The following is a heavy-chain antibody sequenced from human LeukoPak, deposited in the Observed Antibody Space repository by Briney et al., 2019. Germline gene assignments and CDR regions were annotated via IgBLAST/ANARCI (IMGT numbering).Heavy chain of an antibody. J-gene: IGHJ4*02. Sequence: GGSRRLSCAASGFTVSTYWMSWVRQAPGKGLEWVANIKEDGSEKYYGDSVKGRFTISRDNAKNSLYLQMNSLRAEDAAVYYCARDSSGYQWGQGTLVTVSS. V-gene: IGHV3-7*01. CDR2: IKEDGSEK. CDR1: GFTVSTYW. D-gene: IGHD3-22*01. CDR3: ARDSSGYQ.